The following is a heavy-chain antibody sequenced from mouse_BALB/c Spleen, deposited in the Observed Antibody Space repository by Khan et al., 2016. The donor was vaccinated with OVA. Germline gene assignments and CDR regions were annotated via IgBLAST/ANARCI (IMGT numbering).Heavy chain of an antibody. CDR1: GYTFTNYG. J-gene: IGHJ1*01. D-gene: IGHD1-1*02. Sequence: QIQLVQSGPELMKPGETVKISCKASGYTFTNYGMNWMKQAPGKGLKWMGWINTYTGEPTYADDFKGRFAFSLETSASTAYLQINNLKNEDTATYFCASGGHWYFDVWGAGTTVTVSS. V-gene: IGHV9-3-1*01. CDR2: INTYTGEP. CDR3: ASGGHWYFDV.